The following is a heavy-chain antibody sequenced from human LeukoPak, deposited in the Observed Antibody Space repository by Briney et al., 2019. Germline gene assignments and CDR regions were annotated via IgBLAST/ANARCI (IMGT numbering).Heavy chain of an antibody. D-gene: IGHD3-16*01. J-gene: IGHJ4*02. CDR1: GGSITGYY. CDR2: IYYSGGP. V-gene: IGHV4-59*08. Sequence: KTSETLSLTCTVSGGSITGYYWSWIRQPPGKGLEWIGYIYYSGGPKYNPSLKSRVTVSVDTSKSQFDLNLSSLTAADTAVYYCARHVGKWGFDFWGQGTLVTVSS. CDR3: ARHVGKWGFDF.